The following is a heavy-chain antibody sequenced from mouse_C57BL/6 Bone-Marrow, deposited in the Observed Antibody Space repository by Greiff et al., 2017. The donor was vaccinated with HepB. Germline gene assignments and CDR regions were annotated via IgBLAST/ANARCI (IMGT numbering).Heavy chain of an antibody. CDR3: ARRQGNFDV. J-gene: IGHJ1*03. CDR2: ISSGGSYT. Sequence: EVQVVESGGDLVKPGGSLKLSCAASGLTFSSYGMSWVRQTPDKRLEWVATISSGGSYTYYPDSVKGRFTISRDNAKNTLYLQMSSLKSEDTAMYYCARRQGNFDVWGTGTTVTVSS. CDR1: GLTFSSYG. V-gene: IGHV5-6*01.